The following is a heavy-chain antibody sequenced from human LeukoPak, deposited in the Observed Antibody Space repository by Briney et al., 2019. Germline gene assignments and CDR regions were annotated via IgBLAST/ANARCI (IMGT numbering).Heavy chain of an antibody. CDR3: ARDYTMTHASDI. CDR1: GGSMSDYY. CDR2: IYYTGTT. V-gene: IGHV4-59*01. D-gene: IGHD3-22*01. Sequence: SETLSLTCTVSGGSMSDYYWSWIRQPPGKGLEWIGYIYYTGTTNYNPSLKGRVTISIDTSKNQFSLKLSSVTAADTALYYCARDYTMTHASDIWGQGTLVTVSS. J-gene: IGHJ3*02.